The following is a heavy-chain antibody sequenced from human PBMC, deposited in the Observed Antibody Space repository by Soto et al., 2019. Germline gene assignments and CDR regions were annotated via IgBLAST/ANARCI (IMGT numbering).Heavy chain of an antibody. Sequence: PGGSLRLSCAASGFTFSDDYMSWVRQTPGGGLEWLSYISGSSATIYYADSVKGRFTISRDNAKNSLYLQMNSLRADDTAVYYCVTLEAALTKYGGQGTPVTVSS. CDR1: GFTFSDDY. V-gene: IGHV3-11*01. CDR3: VTLEAALTKY. CDR2: ISGSSATI. J-gene: IGHJ4*02. D-gene: IGHD6-13*01.